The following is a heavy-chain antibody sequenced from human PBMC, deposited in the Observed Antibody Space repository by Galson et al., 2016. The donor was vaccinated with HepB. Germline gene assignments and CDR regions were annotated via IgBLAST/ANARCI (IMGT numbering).Heavy chain of an antibody. J-gene: IGHJ4*02. V-gene: IGHV4-39*02. Sequence: SETLSLTCSVSGVSVTTTSYFWGWIRQPPGKGLEWLGFIYSSGTTYYNPSLSSRISISVDTAKNQFSLTLTSVAAADTPVYYCATDTRLARIDFWGQGTLVTVS. D-gene: IGHD6-19*01. CDR2: IYSSGTT. CDR3: ATDTRLARIDF. CDR1: GVSVTTTSYF.